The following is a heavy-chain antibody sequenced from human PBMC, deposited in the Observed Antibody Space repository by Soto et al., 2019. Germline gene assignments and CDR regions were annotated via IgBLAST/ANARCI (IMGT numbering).Heavy chain of an antibody. CDR3: ARKNPGYSYGNNWFDP. CDR1: GFSLSTSGVG. D-gene: IGHD5-18*01. Sequence: GSGPTLVNPTQTLTLTCTFSGFSLSTSGVGVGWIRQPPGKALEWLALIYWDDDKRYSPSLKSRLTITKDTSKNQVVLTMTNMDPVDTATYYCARKNPGYSYGNNWFDPWGQGTLVTVSS. V-gene: IGHV2-5*02. J-gene: IGHJ5*02. CDR2: IYWDDDK.